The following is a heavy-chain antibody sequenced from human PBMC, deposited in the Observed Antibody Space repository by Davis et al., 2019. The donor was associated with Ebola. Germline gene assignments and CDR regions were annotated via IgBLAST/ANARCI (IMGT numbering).Heavy chain of an antibody. Sequence: PSETLSLTCTVSGGSISTYYWSWIRQPPGKGLEWIGYMYNSGSTNYNPALKSRVTISGDTSKNQFSLKLTSVTAADTAMYYCATKPNSLYYFDYWGQGTPVTVSS. J-gene: IGHJ4*02. V-gene: IGHV4-59*12. D-gene: IGHD2-15*01. CDR3: ATKPNSLYYFDY. CDR2: MYNSGST. CDR1: GGSISTYY.